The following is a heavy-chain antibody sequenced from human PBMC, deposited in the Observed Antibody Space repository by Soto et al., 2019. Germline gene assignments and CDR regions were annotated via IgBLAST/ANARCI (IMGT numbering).Heavy chain of an antibody. CDR3: ARDTLSRFGSGYYIGGNYYYGMDV. D-gene: IGHD3-3*01. J-gene: IGHJ6*02. CDR1: GGDICSYY. V-gene: IGHV4-59*01. Sequence: TSETLSLTCTVSGGDICSYYWSWIRQPPGKGLEWIGYMYYSGSTKYNPSLKSRVTISIDTSKIQFSLKLSSVTAADTAVYYCARDTLSRFGSGYYIGGNYYYGMDVWGQGTTVTVSS. CDR2: MYYSGST.